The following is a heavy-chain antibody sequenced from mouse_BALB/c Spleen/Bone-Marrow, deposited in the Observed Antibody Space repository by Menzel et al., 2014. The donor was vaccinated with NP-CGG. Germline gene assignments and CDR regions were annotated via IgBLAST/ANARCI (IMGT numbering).Heavy chain of an antibody. CDR2: IDPANGNT. D-gene: IGHD1-1*01. J-gene: IGHJ3*01. V-gene: IGHV14-3*02. CDR3: AVYYYGSSLFAY. CDR1: GFNIRDTY. Sequence: EVKLMESGAELVKPGASVKLSCTASGFNIRDTYMHWVKQRPEQGLEWIGRIDPANGNTKYDPKFQGKATITADTSSNTAYLQLSGLTSEDTAVYYCAVYYYGSSLFAYWGQGTLVTVSA.